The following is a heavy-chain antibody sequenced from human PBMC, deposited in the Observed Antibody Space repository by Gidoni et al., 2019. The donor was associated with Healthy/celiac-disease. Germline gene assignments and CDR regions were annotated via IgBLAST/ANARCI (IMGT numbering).Heavy chain of an antibody. CDR3: TTDLVVVAAFIGDGMDV. D-gene: IGHD2-15*01. V-gene: IGHV3-15*01. CDR2: IKSKTDGGTT. CDR1: GFPFSNAW. J-gene: IGHJ6*02. Sequence: EVQLVASGGGLVKPGGSLRLSCAASGFPFSNAWMSWVRQAPGKGLGWVGRIKSKTDGGTTDYAAPVKGRFTISRDDSKNTLYLQMNSLKTEDTAVYYCTTDLVVVAAFIGDGMDVWGQGTTVTVSS.